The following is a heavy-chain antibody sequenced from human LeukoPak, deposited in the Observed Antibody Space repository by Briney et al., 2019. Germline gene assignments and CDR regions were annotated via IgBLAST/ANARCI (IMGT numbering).Heavy chain of an antibody. V-gene: IGHV4-38-2*01. J-gene: IGHJ4*02. Sequence: PSETLSPTCAFSGYSISSGYYWGWIRQPPGRGLEGIGSIYHSGSTYYNPFLKSPVTISVDTSKNQSSLKLSSVTAADTAVYYCARLAHFWSGYSYYFDYSGQGTLVTVSS. CDR3: ARLAHFWSGYSYYFDY. D-gene: IGHD3-3*02. CDR2: IYHSGST. CDR1: GYSISSGYY.